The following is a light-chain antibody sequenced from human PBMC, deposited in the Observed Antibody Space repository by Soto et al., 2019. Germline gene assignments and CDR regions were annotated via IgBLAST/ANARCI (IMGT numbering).Light chain of an antibody. V-gene: IGKV1-39*01. CDR1: QNILTY. CDR3: QQSYSAPRT. CDR2: AAI. Sequence: DIQMTQSPSSLSASVGDRVTITCRASQNILTYLNWYQQRPGKAPKFLIYAAISLQDGVPSRFSGSESGTEFNLTINNLQPEDSAIYYCQQSYSAPRTFGQGTNLEIK. J-gene: IGKJ2*02.